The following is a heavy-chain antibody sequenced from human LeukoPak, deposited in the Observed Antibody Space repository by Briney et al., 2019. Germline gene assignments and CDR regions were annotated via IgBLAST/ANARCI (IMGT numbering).Heavy chain of an antibody. J-gene: IGHJ3*02. D-gene: IGHD3-22*01. V-gene: IGHV4-34*01. Sequence: SETLSLTCAVYGGSFSGYYWSWIRQPPGKGLEWIGEINHSGSTNYNPSLKSRVTMSLDTSKNQFSLKLSSVTAADTAVYYCATASPYYYDTSAYYPDAFDIWGQGTMVTISS. CDR1: GGSFSGYY. CDR3: ATASPYYYDTSAYYPDAFDI. CDR2: INHSGST.